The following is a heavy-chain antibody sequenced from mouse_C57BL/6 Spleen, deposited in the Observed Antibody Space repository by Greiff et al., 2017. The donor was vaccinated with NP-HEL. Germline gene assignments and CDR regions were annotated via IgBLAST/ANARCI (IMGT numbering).Heavy chain of an antibody. CDR3: AREDYYGSSYAY. Sequence: QVQLQQPGTELVKPGASVKLSCQASGYTFTSSWMPWVKQRPGQGLAWIGNINPSNGGTNYNEKFKSKATLTVDKSSSTAYMQRSSLTSEDSAVYYCAREDYYGSSYAYWGQGTLVTVSA. D-gene: IGHD1-1*01. J-gene: IGHJ3*01. V-gene: IGHV1-53*01. CDR1: GYTFTSSW. CDR2: INPSNGGT.